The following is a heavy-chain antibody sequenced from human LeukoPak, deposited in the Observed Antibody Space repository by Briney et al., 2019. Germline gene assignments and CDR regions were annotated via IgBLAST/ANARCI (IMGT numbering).Heavy chain of an antibody. Sequence: GGSLRLSCAASGFTLASYAMSWVRQAPGKGLEWVSGVDDNTYYADPVKGRFTISRDNPKNTLYLQMNSLRAEDTAVYYCAKDQELFYWGQGTLVTVSS. J-gene: IGHJ4*02. CDR2: VDDNT. V-gene: IGHV3-23*01. CDR1: GFTLASYA. D-gene: IGHD3-10*01. CDR3: AKDQELFY.